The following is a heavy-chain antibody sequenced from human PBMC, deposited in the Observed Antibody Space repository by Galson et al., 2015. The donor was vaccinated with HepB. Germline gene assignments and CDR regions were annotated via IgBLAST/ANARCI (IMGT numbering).Heavy chain of an antibody. CDR3: VGAGDCSGGSCHEGS. D-gene: IGHD2-15*01. CDR2: IIPIFDRG. CDR1: GGTFKSYI. Sequence: SVKVSCKASGGTFKSYIFGWVRQAPGQGLEWMGGIIPIFDRGTYAQRFQGRVTITADKSTTTIYMELSRLASEDTAMYYCVGAGDCSGGSCHEGSWGQGTLITVSS. V-gene: IGHV1-69*06. J-gene: IGHJ5*02.